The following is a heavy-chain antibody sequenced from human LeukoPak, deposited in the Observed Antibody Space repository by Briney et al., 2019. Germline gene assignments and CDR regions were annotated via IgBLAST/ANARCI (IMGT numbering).Heavy chain of an antibody. CDR3: ARDRGGLRYIDWLSWFDP. V-gene: IGHV1-18*01. D-gene: IGHD3-9*01. Sequence: ASVKVSCKASGYTFTSYGISWVRQAPGQGLEWMGWISAYNGNTNYAQKLQGRVTMTTDTSTSTAYMELRSLRSDDTAVYYCARDRGGLRYIDWLSWFDPWGQGTLVTVSS. CDR1: GYTFTSYG. CDR2: ISAYNGNT. J-gene: IGHJ5*02.